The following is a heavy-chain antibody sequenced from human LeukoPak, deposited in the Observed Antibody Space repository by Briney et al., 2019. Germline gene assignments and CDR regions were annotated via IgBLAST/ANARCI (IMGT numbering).Heavy chain of an antibody. CDR2: ISSSSSYI. D-gene: IGHD1-26*01. CDR3: ARSGSEGAFDI. Sequence: GGSLRLSCVASGFTFSSYAMSWVRQAPGKGLEWVSSISSSSSYIYYADSVKGRFTISRDNAKNSLYLQMNSLRAEDTAVYYCARSGSEGAFDIWGQGTMVTVSS. CDR1: GFTFSSYA. V-gene: IGHV3-21*01. J-gene: IGHJ3*02.